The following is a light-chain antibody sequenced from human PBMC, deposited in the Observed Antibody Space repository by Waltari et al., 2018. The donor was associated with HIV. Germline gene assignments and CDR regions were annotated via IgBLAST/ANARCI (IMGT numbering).Light chain of an antibody. CDR3: QQYDRLPIT. J-gene: IGKJ5*01. Sequence: DIQMTQSPSSLSASVGDRVTITCQASQDISNCLNWYQQKPGKAPKLRIYDASSLQTGVPSRFSGRGSGTDFTFTITSLQAEDIAIYYCQQYDRLPITFGQGTRLEIK. V-gene: IGKV1-33*01. CDR1: QDISNC. CDR2: DAS.